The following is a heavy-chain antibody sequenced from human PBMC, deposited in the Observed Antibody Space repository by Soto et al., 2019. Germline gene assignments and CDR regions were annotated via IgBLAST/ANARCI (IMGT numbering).Heavy chain of an antibody. V-gene: IGHV1-2*04. D-gene: IGHD6-13*01. CDR2: INPNSGGT. CDR3: ARDRLAAPHHDYYCYYGMDV. CDR1: GYTFTGDD. Sequence: ASVKVSGKASGYTFTGDDMHWVRQAPGQGLGWRGWINPNSGGTNYAQKFQGWVTMTRDTSISTAYMELSRLRSDDTAVYYCARDRLAAPHHDYYCYYGMDVWGQGTTVTVSS. J-gene: IGHJ6*01.